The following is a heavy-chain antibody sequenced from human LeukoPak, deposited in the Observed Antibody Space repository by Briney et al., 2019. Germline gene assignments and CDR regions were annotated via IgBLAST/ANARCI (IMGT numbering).Heavy chain of an antibody. CDR3: ARDRYYGSGSYPYFDY. D-gene: IGHD3-10*01. J-gene: IGHJ4*02. V-gene: IGHV4-31*03. CDR2: IYYSGST. Sequence: PSETLSLTCTVSGGSISSDGYYWSWIRRHPGKGLEWIGYIYYSGSTYYNPSLKSRVTISVDTSKNQFSLKLSSVTAADTAVYYCARDRYYGSGSYPYFDYWGRGTLVTVSS. CDR1: GGSISSDGYY.